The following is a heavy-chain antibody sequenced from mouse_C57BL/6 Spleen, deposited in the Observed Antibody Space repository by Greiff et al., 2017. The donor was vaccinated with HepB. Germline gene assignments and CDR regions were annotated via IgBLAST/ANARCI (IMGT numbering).Heavy chain of an antibody. CDR2: IYPSDSET. J-gene: IGHJ3*01. D-gene: IGHD2-5*01. Sequence: VQLQQPGAELVRPGSSVKLSCKASGYTFTSYWMDWVKQRPGQGLEWIGNIYPSDSETHYNQKFKDKATLTVDKSSSTAYMQLSSLTSEDSAVYYCARGSVYYSNSWFAYWGQGTLVTVSA. V-gene: IGHV1-61*01. CDR3: ARGSVYYSNSWFAY. CDR1: GYTFTSYW.